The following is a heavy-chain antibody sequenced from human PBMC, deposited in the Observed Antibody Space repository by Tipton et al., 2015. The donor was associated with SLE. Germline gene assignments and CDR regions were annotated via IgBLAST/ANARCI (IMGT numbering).Heavy chain of an antibody. J-gene: IGHJ3*01. CDR2: IYNTGNT. D-gene: IGHD6-25*01. CDR1: GVSISSDVFF. V-gene: IGHV4-31*01. Sequence: TLSLTCSVSGVSISSDVFFWSWLRYLPGKGLEWLGYIYNTGNTYYNPSLKSLVTMSVDTSKNQFSLRVTSVTAADTAVYYCARTEVGGYSHDAFDLWGHGTMVTVSS. CDR3: ARTEVGGYSHDAFDL.